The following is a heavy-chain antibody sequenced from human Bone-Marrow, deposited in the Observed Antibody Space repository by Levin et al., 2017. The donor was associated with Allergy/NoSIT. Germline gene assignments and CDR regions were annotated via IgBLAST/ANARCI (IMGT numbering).Heavy chain of an antibody. CDR3: TKDVHTDRWYVDGVDV. D-gene: IGHD6-13*01. J-gene: IGHJ6*02. CDR2: ITGSVGYT. Sequence: PGGSLRLSCAASGFTFGNYAMTWVRQAPGKGLEWVSVITGSVGYTNYAASVKGRFTISRDNSKKTLYLQMNGLRAEDTAVYYCTKDVHTDRWYVDGVDVWGQGTTVTVSS. CDR1: GFTFGNYA. V-gene: IGHV3-23*01.